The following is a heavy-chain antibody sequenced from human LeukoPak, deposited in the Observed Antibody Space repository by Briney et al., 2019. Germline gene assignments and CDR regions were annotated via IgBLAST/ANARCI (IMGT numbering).Heavy chain of an antibody. J-gene: IGHJ3*02. CDR2: IYSGGST. Sequence: GGSLRLSCAASGFTLSSYAMSWVRQAPGKGLEWISVIYSGGSTYYADSVKGRFTISRDNSKNTLYLQMNSLRAEDTAVYYCARELTGDPNRDAFDIWGQGTMVTVSS. CDR1: GFTLSSYA. CDR3: ARELTGDPNRDAFDI. V-gene: IGHV3-53*01. D-gene: IGHD7-27*01.